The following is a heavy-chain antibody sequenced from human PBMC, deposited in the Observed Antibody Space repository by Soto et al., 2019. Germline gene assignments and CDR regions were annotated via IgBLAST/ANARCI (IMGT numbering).Heavy chain of an antibody. V-gene: IGHV3-23*01. D-gene: IGHD1-26*01. CDR3: ARRGSGSYYDY. CDR2: ISGSGGST. J-gene: IGHJ4*02. CDR1: GFTFSSYA. Sequence: EVQLLESGGGLVQPGGSLRLSCAASGFTFSSYAMRWVRQAPGKGLEWVSTISGSGGSTYYADSVKGRFTISRDNSKNTLYLQMNSLRAEDTAVYYCARRGSGSYYDYWGQGTLVIVSS.